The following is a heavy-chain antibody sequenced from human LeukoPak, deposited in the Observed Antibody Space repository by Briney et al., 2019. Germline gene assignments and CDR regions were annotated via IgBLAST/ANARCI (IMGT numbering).Heavy chain of an antibody. CDR1: GFTFSKHA. CDR2: ISISGDGT. V-gene: IGHV3-23*01. J-gene: IGHJ5*02. Sequence: PGGSLRLSCAASGFTFSKHAMSWVRQAPGKGLEWVSVISISGDGTYYADSVKGRFTISRDNSKNTVFLQMNSLRAEDTAVYYCAKKITGVNNWFDPWGRGTLVTVSS. D-gene: IGHD1-20*01. CDR3: AKKITGVNNWFDP.